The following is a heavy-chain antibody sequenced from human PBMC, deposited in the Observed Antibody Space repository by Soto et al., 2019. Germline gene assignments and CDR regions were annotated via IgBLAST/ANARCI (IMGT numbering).Heavy chain of an antibody. J-gene: IGHJ5*02. CDR3: ARHVALCSGGTCYLRWFAP. Sequence: QLQLQESGPGLVKPSETLSLTCAVSGGSISSSGYYWGWIRQSPGKGLEWIGSIYYSGSTYYNPSLQRRVTISVDTSTNQFSLKVPSVTAADTAVYYCARHVALCSGGTCYLRWFAPWGQGTLVTVSS. V-gene: IGHV4-39*01. CDR2: IYYSGST. D-gene: IGHD2-15*01. CDR1: GGSISSSGYY.